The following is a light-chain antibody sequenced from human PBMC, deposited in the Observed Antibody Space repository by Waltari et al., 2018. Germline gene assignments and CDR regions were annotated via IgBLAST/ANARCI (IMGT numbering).Light chain of an antibody. CDR1: QSISSW. V-gene: IGKV1-5*03. J-gene: IGKJ1*01. CDR3: QQYNSYPWT. CDR2: KAS. Sequence: DIQLTQYPSTLSASVGDRVTITFRASQSISSWLAWYQQKPGKAPKLLIYKASSLESGVPSRFSGSGSGTEFTLTISSLQPDDFATYYCQQYNSYPWTFGQGTKVEIK.